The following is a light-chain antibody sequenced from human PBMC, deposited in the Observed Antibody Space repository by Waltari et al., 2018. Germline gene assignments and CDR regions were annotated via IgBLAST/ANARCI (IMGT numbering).Light chain of an antibody. Sequence: QSALTQPASVSGSPGQSITISCTGTSSDVGGYNYVSWYQQHPGKPPKLMIYYVSNRPSGVSNRFSGSKSGNTASLTISGLQAEDEADYYCSSYTSSSTVVFGGGTKLTVL. CDR1: SSDVGGYNY. CDR2: YVS. CDR3: SSYTSSSTVV. J-gene: IGLJ2*01. V-gene: IGLV2-14*03.